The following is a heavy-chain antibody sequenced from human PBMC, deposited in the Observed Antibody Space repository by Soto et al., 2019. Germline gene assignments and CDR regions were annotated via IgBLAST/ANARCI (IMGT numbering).Heavy chain of an antibody. CDR1: GGSFSGYY. V-gene: IGHV4-34*01. CDR2: INHSGST. CDR3: ARIMNYDFWSGYYPGDYYYYMDV. Sequence: PSETLSLTCVVYGGSFSGYYWSWVRQPPGKGLEWIGEINHSGSTNYNPSLKSRVTISVDTFKNQFSLKLSSVTAADTAVYYCARIMNYDFWSGYYPGDYYYYMDVWGKGTTVTVSS. J-gene: IGHJ6*03. D-gene: IGHD3-3*01.